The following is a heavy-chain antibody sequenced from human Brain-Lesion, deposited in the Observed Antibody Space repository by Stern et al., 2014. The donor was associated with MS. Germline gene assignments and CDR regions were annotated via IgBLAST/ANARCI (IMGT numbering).Heavy chain of an antibody. CDR3: AKGYNWFDS. CDR2: TYYRSKWYY. CDR1: GDSVSSNSAA. V-gene: IGHV6-1*01. Sequence: VQPQQSGPGLMKPSQTLALTCAISGDSVSSNSAAWNWIRQSPSRGLEWLGRTYYRSKWYYQYAESVKSRITINADTSTNQFSLQLNSVTPEDTAVYLCAKGYNWFDSWGQGTVVTVS. J-gene: IGHJ5*01.